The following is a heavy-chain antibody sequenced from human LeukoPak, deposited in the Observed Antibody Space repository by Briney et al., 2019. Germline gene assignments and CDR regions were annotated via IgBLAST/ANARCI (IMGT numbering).Heavy chain of an antibody. CDR1: GFTFSSYG. CDR3: AKDLAYSSGWYDAFDI. D-gene: IGHD6-19*01. Sequence: GGSLRLSCAASGFTFSSYGMHWVRQAPGKGLEWVAFIRYDGSNKYYADSVKGRFTISRDNSKNTLYLQMNSLRAEDTAVYYCAKDLAYSSGWYDAFDIWGQGTMVTVSS. J-gene: IGHJ3*02. CDR2: IRYDGSNK. V-gene: IGHV3-30*02.